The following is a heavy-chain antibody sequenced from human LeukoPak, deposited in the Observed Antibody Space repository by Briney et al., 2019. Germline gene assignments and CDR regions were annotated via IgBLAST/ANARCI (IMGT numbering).Heavy chain of an antibody. CDR1: GFTFSSYW. D-gene: IGHD1-26*01. J-gene: IGHJ3*02. CDR3: ARDVSGSYVTDAFDI. Sequence: GGSLRLSCAASGFTFSSYWMSWVRQAPGKGLEWVANIKQDGSEKYYVDSVKGRFTISRDNAKNSLYLQMNSLRAEDVAVYYCARDVSGSYVTDAFDIWGQGTMVTVSS. CDR2: IKQDGSEK. V-gene: IGHV3-7*04.